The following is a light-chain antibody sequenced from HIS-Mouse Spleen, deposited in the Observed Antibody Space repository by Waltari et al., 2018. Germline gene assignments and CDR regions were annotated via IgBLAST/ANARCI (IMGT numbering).Light chain of an antibody. CDR2: KVS. Sequence: DVVMTQSPLSLPVTLGQPASISCRSSQSLVHSDGNTYLNWFQQRPGQSPRRLIYKVSNRDSGVPDRFSGIGSGTDFTLKISRVEAEDVGVYYCMQGTHWPLYTFGQGTKLEIK. V-gene: IGKV2-30*02. J-gene: IGKJ2*01. CDR3: MQGTHWPLYT. CDR1: QSLVHSDGNTY.